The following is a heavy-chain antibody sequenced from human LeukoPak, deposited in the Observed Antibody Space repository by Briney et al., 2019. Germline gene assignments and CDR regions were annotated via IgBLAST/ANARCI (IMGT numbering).Heavy chain of an antibody. Sequence: GGSLRLSCAASGFTVSSNYMSWVRKAPGKGLEWVSVIYSGGSTYYADSVKGRFTISRDNSKNTLYLQMNSLRAEDTAVYYCASEDDSSGYYHGVYWGQGTLVTVSS. CDR1: GFTVSSNY. V-gene: IGHV3-66*01. J-gene: IGHJ4*02. CDR3: ASEDDSSGYYHGVY. CDR2: IYSGGST. D-gene: IGHD3-22*01.